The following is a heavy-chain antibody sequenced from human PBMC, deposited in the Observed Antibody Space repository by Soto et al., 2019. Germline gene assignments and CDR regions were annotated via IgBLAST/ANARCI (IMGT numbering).Heavy chain of an antibody. Sequence: QVQLVQSGAEVKKPGASVKVSCKASGYTFTSYGISWVRQAPGQGLEWMGWISPYNGNTNYAQKLQGRVTMTTDTSTSKGYMERRGMRYDDTAVYYCARGIGGYFGVDYYYGMDVWGQGTTVTVSS. CDR2: ISPYNGNT. CDR3: ARGIGGYFGVDYYYGMDV. D-gene: IGHD3-16*01. CDR1: GYTFTSYG. J-gene: IGHJ6*02. V-gene: IGHV1-18*01.